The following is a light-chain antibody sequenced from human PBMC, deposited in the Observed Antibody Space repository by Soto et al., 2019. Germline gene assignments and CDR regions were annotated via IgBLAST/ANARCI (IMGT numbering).Light chain of an antibody. V-gene: IGKV3-11*01. CDR1: QTVGVR. CDR3: HQRQRWPRT. CDR2: EAS. J-gene: IGKJ1*01. Sequence: SPSTLSGSVGDRVTITCRASQTVGVRLAWYQHKPGQAPRLIIYEASNRAAGIPARFSGSGSGTDFTLTITSLEPEDFAFYYCHQRQRWPRTFGQGTKVDSK.